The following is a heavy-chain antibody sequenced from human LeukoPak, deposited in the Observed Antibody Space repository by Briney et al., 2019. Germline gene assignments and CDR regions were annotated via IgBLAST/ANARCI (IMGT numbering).Heavy chain of an antibody. J-gene: IGHJ4*02. V-gene: IGHV3-23*01. Sequence: GGSLRLSCAASGFIFSRYGMSWVRQAPGKGLEWVSGISGSGGNTYYTDSVRGRLSISRDNSKNTLYLQVNSLRAEDTAVYYCAKGRTEGGTLALDYWGQGTLVTVSS. CDR1: GFIFSRYG. D-gene: IGHD6-19*01. CDR2: ISGSGGNT. CDR3: AKGRTEGGTLALDY.